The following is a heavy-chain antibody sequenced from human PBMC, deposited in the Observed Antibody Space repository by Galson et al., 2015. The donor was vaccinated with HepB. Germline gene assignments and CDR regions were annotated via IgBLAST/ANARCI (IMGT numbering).Heavy chain of an antibody. D-gene: IGHD3-3*01. CDR3: ARDWGHRDDFWSGYSYYYYMDV. J-gene: IGHJ6*03. CDR1: GGSISSGSYY. CDR2: IYTSGST. Sequence: LSLTCTVSGGSISSGSYYWSWIRQPAGKGLEWIGRIYTSGSTNYNPSLKSRVTMSVDTSKNQFSLKLSSVTAADTAVYYCARDWGHRDDFWSGYSYYYYMDVWGKGTTVTVSS. V-gene: IGHV4-61*02.